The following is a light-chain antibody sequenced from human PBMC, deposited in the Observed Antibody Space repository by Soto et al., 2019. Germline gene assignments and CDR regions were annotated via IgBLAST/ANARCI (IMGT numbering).Light chain of an antibody. CDR1: HSVTRY. CDR3: QQYGSSPPT. CDR2: DAS. V-gene: IGKV3-20*01. Sequence: EIVMTQSAATVSVSTGERATLSCRASHSVTRYVAWYQQKPGQAPRLLISDASGRATGIPDRFSGSGSETDFSLTISRLEPEDFAVYFCQQYGSSPPTFGQGTKVDI. J-gene: IGKJ1*01.